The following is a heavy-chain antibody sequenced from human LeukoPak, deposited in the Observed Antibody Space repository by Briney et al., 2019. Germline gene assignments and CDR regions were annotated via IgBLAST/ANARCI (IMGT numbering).Heavy chain of an antibody. V-gene: IGHV3-15*01. J-gene: IGHJ4*02. Sequence: NPGGSLRLSCAASGFTFSNAWMSWVRQAPGKGLEGVGRIKSKTDGGTTDYAAPVKGRFTISRDDSKNTLYLQMNSLKTEDTAVYYCTTTHYDFWSGYYPDYWGQGTLVTVSS. CDR3: TTTHYDFWSGYYPDY. CDR2: IKSKTDGGTT. CDR1: GFTFSNAW. D-gene: IGHD3-3*01.